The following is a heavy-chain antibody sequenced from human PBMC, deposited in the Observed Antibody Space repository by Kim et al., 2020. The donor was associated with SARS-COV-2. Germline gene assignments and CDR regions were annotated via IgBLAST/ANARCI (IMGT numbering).Heavy chain of an antibody. Sequence: SETLSLTCTVSGGSISSSSYYWGWIRQPPGKGLEWIGSIYYSGSTYYNPSLKSRVTISVDTSKNQFSLKLSSVTAADTAVYYCARHWVGLIVGADGALFDYWGQGTLVTVSS. CDR3: ARHWVGLIVGADGALFDY. D-gene: IGHD1-26*01. CDR2: IYYSGST. V-gene: IGHV4-39*01. CDR1: GGSISSSSYY. J-gene: IGHJ4*02.